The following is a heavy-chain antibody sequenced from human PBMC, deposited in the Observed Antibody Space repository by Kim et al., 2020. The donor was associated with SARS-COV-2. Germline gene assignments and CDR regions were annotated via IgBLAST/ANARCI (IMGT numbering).Heavy chain of an antibody. CDR2: INPNSGGT. V-gene: IGHV1-2*06. CDR3: ARDQCSSTSCYYYYYYGMDV. CDR1: GYTFTGYY. D-gene: IGHD2-2*01. J-gene: IGHJ6*02. Sequence: ASVKVSCKASGYTFTGYYMHWVRQAPGQGLEWMGRINPNSGGTNYAQKFQGRVTMTRDTSISTAYMELSRLRSDDTAVYYCARDQCSSTSCYYYYYYGMDVWGQGTTVTVSS.